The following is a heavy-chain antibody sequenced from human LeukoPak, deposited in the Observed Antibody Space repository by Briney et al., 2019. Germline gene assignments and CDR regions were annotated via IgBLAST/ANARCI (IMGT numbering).Heavy chain of an antibody. V-gene: IGHV3-43D*03. CDR2: ISWDGGST. J-gene: IGHJ6*03. CDR3: AKEGAVADRTVGGMDV. D-gene: IGHD6-19*01. CDR1: GFSFSTYA. Sequence: PGGSLRLSCTASGFSFSTYAMNWVRQAPGKGLEWVSLISWDGGSTYYADSVKGRFTISRDNSKNSLYLQMNSLRAEDTALYYCAKEGAVADRTVGGMDVWGKGTTVTVSS.